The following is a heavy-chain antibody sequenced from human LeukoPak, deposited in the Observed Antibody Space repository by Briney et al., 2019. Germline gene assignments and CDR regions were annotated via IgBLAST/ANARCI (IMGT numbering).Heavy chain of an antibody. V-gene: IGHV3-30*02. Sequence: GGSLRLSCTASGFTFSTYGMHWVRQAPGKGLEWVAFIHYDGSNKYYADSVKGRFTISRDNSKNTLYLQINSLRPEDTAVYSCANSVTVTSVKGAYWGQGTLVTVSS. D-gene: IGHD4-17*01. CDR3: ANSVTVTSVKGAY. J-gene: IGHJ4*02. CDR2: IHYDGSNK. CDR1: GFTFSTYG.